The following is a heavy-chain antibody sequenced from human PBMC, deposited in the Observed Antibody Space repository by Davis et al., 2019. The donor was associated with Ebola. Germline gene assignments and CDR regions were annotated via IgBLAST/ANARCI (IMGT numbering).Heavy chain of an antibody. CDR2: ISAYNGNT. V-gene: IGHV1-18*01. CDR1: GGTFSSYA. CDR3: ATVKPYYSSEFDY. J-gene: IGHJ4*02. D-gene: IGHD2/OR15-2a*01. Sequence: ASVKVSCKASGGTFSSYAISWVRQAPGQGLEWMGWISAYNGNTNYAQKLQGRVTITADKSTSTAYMELSSLRSEDTAAYYCATVKPYYSSEFDYWGQGTLVTVSS.